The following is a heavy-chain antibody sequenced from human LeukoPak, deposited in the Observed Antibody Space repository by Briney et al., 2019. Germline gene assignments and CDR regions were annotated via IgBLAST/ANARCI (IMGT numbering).Heavy chain of an antibody. CDR1: GYTFTSYG. CDR2: ISAYNGNT. Sequence: GASVKVSCKASGYTFTSYGISWVRQAPGQGLEWMGWISAYNGNTNYAQKLQGRVTMTTDTSTSTAYMELRSLRSDDTAVYYCARDLDEFGKFLLLGYWGRGTLVTVSS. CDR3: ARDLDEFGKFLLLGY. D-gene: IGHD3-10*01. V-gene: IGHV1-18*01. J-gene: IGHJ4*02.